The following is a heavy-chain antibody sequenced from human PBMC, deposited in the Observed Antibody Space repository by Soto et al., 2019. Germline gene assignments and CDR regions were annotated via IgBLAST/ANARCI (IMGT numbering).Heavy chain of an antibody. V-gene: IGHV3-72*01. D-gene: IGHD3-3*01. Sequence: EVQLVESGGGLVQPGGSLRLSCAVSGFTFSDHSMDWVRQAPGKGLEWVGHIRNKANSYTTEYAASVRDKFTISRDDSKNSLYLHMNSLITEDTAVYYCATGSGADYPFDIWGQGTMVTVSS. CDR2: IRNKANSYTT. CDR3: ATGSGADYPFDI. J-gene: IGHJ3*02. CDR1: GFTFSDHS.